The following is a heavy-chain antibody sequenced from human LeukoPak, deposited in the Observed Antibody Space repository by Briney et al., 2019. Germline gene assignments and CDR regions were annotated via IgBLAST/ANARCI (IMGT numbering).Heavy chain of an antibody. J-gene: IGHJ4*02. CDR2: ISDSGGST. CDR1: GFTFSSYA. V-gene: IGHV3-23*01. D-gene: IGHD6-19*01. CDR3: AKHPFGPIAVAGLFDY. Sequence: GGSLRLSCAASGFTFSSYAMSWVRQAPGKGLEWVSAISDSGGSTYYADSVKGRFTISRDNSKNTLYLQMNSLRAEDTAVYYCAKHPFGPIAVAGLFDYWGQGTLVTVSS.